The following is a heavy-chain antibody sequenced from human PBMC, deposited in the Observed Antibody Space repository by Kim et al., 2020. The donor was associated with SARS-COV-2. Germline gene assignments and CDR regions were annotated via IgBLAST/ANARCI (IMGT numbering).Heavy chain of an antibody. J-gene: IGHJ4*02. CDR2: ISGSGGST. D-gene: IGHD6-13*01. CDR3: ARTRGKAAAGRTYYFDY. V-gene: IGHV3-23*01. CDR1: GFTFSTYA. Sequence: GGSLRLSCAVSGFTFSTYAMSWVRQAPGKGLEWVSVISGSGGSTYYADSVKGRFIISRDNSKNTLYLQMNSLRAEDMAVYYCARTRGKAAAGRTYYFDYWGQGTLVSASS.